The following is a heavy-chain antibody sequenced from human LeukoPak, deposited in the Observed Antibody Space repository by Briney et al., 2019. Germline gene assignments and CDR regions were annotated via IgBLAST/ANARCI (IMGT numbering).Heavy chain of an antibody. V-gene: IGHV3-7*04. D-gene: IGHD1-1*01. J-gene: IGHJ4*02. CDR1: GFKFSSYW. Sequence: GGSLRLSCAASGFKFSSYWMSWVRQAPGKGLEWVANINQDGTEKYCVDSVKGRFTISRDNAKNSLSLQMNSLRVEDTAVYYCARDGMPFDWWGQGNLVTVSS. CDR3: ARDGMPFDW. CDR2: INQDGTEK.